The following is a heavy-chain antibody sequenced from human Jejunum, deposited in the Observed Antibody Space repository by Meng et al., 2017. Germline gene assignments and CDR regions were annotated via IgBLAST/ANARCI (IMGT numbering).Heavy chain of an antibody. Sequence: SAVTLKRPGCSSKVSCYNTVHTFTGYDFNGVRQAPGQGLEWMGWLNPKSACTGSTQKFQGRVTITSDTAMTTGYMELSDLTSEDTAVYYCARGLYSSYYFDYWGQGTLVTVSS. D-gene: IGHD4-11*01. CDR1: VHTFTGYD. CDR3: ARGLYSSYYFDY. J-gene: IGHJ4*02. CDR2: LNPKSACT. V-gene: IGHV1-8*01.